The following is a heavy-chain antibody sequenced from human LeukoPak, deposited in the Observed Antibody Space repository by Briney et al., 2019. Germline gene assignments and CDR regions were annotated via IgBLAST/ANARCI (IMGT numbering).Heavy chain of an antibody. CDR2: IYPGDSDT. Sequence: GESLKISCKGSGYSFTSYWIGWVRQMPGKGLEWMGIIYPGDSDTRYSPSFQGQVTISADKSISTAYLQWSGLKASDTAMYYCARLAPMVRGVMPYYFDYWGQGTLVAVSS. CDR3: ARLAPMVRGVMPYYFDY. J-gene: IGHJ4*02. CDR1: GYSFTSYW. D-gene: IGHD3-10*01. V-gene: IGHV5-51*01.